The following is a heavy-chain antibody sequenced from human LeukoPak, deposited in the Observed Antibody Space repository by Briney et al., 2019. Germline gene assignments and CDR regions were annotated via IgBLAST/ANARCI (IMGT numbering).Heavy chain of an antibody. Sequence: GGSLRLSCAASGFTFSTYGITWVRQAPGKGLEWVAVISYDGSNKYYADSVKGRFTISRDNSKNTLYLQVNSLRAEDTAVYYCAKDAGGSSSLDYWGQGTLATVSS. CDR2: ISYDGSNK. CDR1: GFTFSTYG. J-gene: IGHJ4*02. D-gene: IGHD6-6*01. CDR3: AKDAGGSSSLDY. V-gene: IGHV3-30*18.